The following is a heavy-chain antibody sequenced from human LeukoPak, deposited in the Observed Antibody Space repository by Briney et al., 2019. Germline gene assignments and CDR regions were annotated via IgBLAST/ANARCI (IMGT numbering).Heavy chain of an antibody. V-gene: IGHV3-11*04. CDR1: GFTFSDYD. J-gene: IGHJ5*01. D-gene: IGHD2-15*01. Sequence: PGGSLRLSCAASGFTFSDYDMSWIRQAPGKGLEWVAKISSSGGIMYYADSLKGRFSIPRDNAQKSLYLQMTSLRAEDAALYYCARERIRAAVTGWFDSWGQGTLVTVSS. CDR2: ISSSGGIM. CDR3: ARERIRAAVTGWFDS.